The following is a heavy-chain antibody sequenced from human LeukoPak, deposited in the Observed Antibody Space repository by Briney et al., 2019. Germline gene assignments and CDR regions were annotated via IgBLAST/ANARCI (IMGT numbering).Heavy chain of an antibody. Sequence: SQTLSLTCTVSGGSISSGSYYWSWIRQPAGKGLEWIGRIYTSGSTNYNPSLKSRVTMSVDTSKNQFSLKLSSVTAADTAVYYCARAPGVTDYYYYYMDVWGKGTTVTVSS. J-gene: IGHJ6*03. CDR2: IYTSGST. V-gene: IGHV4-61*02. CDR3: ARAPGVTDYYYYYMDV. CDR1: GGSISSGSYY. D-gene: IGHD2-21*02.